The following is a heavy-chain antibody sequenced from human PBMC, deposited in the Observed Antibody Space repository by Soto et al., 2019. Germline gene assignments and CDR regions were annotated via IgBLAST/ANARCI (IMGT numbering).Heavy chain of an antibody. V-gene: IGHV3-33*01. D-gene: IGHD3-10*01. CDR1: GFTFSSYG. CDR3: ASDYGSGSYLGY. Sequence: GSLRLSCAASGFTFSSYGMHWVRQAPGKGLEWVAVIWYDGSNKYYADSVKGRFTISRDNSKNTLYLQMNSLRAEDTAVYYCASDYGSGSYLGYWGQGTLVTVSS. J-gene: IGHJ4*02. CDR2: IWYDGSNK.